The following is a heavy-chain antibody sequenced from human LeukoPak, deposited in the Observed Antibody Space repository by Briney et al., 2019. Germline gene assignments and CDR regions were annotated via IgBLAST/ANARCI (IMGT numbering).Heavy chain of an antibody. V-gene: IGHV3-30*04. Sequence: GGSLRLSCAAPGFTFSSYAMHWVRQAPGKGLEWVAVISYDGSNKYYADSVKGRFTISRDNSKSTLYLQMNSLRAEDTAVYYCAREGGILGLVDYWGQGTLVTVSS. CDR2: ISYDGSNK. CDR1: GFTFSSYA. D-gene: IGHD1-26*01. CDR3: AREGGILGLVDY. J-gene: IGHJ4*02.